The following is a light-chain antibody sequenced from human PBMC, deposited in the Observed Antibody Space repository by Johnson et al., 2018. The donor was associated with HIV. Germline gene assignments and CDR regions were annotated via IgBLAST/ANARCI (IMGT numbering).Light chain of an antibody. Sequence: QSVLTQPPSVSAAPGQKVTIPCSGSSSNIGNNYVSWYQQFPGTAPKLLMYENNKRPSGISDRFSGSKSGTSATLGITGLQTGDEADYYCGTWDSSLSAYVFGTGTRVTVL. J-gene: IGLJ1*01. CDR2: ENN. CDR3: GTWDSSLSAYV. CDR1: SSNIGNNY. V-gene: IGLV1-51*02.